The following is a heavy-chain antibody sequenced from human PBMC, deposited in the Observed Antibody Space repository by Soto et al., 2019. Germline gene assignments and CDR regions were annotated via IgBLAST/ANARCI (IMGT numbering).Heavy chain of an antibody. CDR2: INHSGST. D-gene: IGHD6-19*01. CDR1: GGSFSGYY. Sequence: SETLSLTCAVYGGSFSGYYWSWIRQPPGKGLEWIGEINHSGSTNYNPSLKSRVTISVDTSKNQFSLKLSSVTAADTAVYYCARRTNYSYRSGNFDYWGQGNLVTVSS. J-gene: IGHJ4*02. CDR3: ARRTNYSYRSGNFDY. V-gene: IGHV4-34*01.